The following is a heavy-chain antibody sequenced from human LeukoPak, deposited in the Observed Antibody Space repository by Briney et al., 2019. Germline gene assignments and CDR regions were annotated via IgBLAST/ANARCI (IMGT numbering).Heavy chain of an antibody. D-gene: IGHD3-16*01. CDR1: GFTFTNTW. V-gene: IGHV3-15*07. CDR2: IKSANDGGTI. J-gene: IGHJ4*02. Sequence: TGGSLRLSCSASGFTFTNTWMNWVRQSPGEGLEWVARIKSANDGGTIDYAAPVRGRLAISRDDSKSTLYLQMNSLKIEDSAVYYCTTGIDYGGGYWGQGTLVTVSS. CDR3: TTGIDYGGGY.